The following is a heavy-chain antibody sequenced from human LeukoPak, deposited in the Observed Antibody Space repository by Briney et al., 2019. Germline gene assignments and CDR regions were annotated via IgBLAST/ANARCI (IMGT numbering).Heavy chain of an antibody. CDR3: ARLSGYSYGGGY. CDR2: INSDGSST. J-gene: IGHJ4*02. D-gene: IGHD5-18*01. CDR1: GFTFRSYW. Sequence: GGSLRLSCAASGFTFRSYWMHWVRQAPGKGLEWVSRINSDGSSTSYANSVKGRFTISRDNAKNTLYLQMNSLRAEDTAVYYCARLSGYSYGGGYWGQGTLVTVSS. V-gene: IGHV3-74*01.